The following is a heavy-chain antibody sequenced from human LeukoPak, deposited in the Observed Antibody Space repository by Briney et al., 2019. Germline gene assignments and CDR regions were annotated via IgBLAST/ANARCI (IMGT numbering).Heavy chain of an antibody. CDR1: GYTFTSYG. J-gene: IGHJ6*02. CDR3: ARDLRDYDFWSGKDYYYGMDV. CDR2: ISAYNGNT. D-gene: IGHD3-3*01. Sequence: ASVKVSCKASGYTFTSYGINWVRQAPGQGLEWMGWISAYNGNTNYAQKLQGRATMTTDTSTSTAYMELRSLRSDDTAVYYCARDLRDYDFWSGKDYYYGMDVWGQGTTVTVSS. V-gene: IGHV1-18*01.